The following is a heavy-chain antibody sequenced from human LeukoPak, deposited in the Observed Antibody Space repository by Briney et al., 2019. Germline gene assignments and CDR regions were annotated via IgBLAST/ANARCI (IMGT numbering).Heavy chain of an antibody. J-gene: IGHJ4*02. D-gene: IGHD6-13*01. CDR2: INQDGSEN. CDR3: VRAGGSSWSDF. V-gene: IGHV3-7*01. Sequence: PGGSLRLSCAASGFTFSSYWMSWVRQSPGKGLEWVANINQDGSENHYVDSVRGRFTISRDNAKNSVFVQMNGPRVEDTAVYYCVRAGGSSWSDFWGQGTLVTVSS. CDR1: GFTFSSYW.